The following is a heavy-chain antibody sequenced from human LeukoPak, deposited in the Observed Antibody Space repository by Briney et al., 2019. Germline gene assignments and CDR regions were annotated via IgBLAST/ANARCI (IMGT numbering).Heavy chain of an antibody. V-gene: IGHV3-74*01. D-gene: IGHD3-9*01. CDR3: ALTDLTLRYFDWLPRNYYGMDV. Sequence: GGSLRLSCAASGFTFSSYWMHWVRQAPGKGLVWVSRINSDGSSTSYADSVKGRFTISRDNAKNTLYLQMNSLRAEDTAVYYCALTDLTLRYFDWLPRNYYGMDVWGQGTTVTVSS. CDR1: GFTFSSYW. CDR2: INSDGSST. J-gene: IGHJ6*02.